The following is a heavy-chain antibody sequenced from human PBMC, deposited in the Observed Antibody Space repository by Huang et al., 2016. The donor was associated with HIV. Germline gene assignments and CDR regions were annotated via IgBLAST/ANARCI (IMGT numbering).Heavy chain of an antibody. CDR3: AREVVSATGYYYYGMDV. CDR2: SNPKSGGT. D-gene: IGHD2-15*01. J-gene: IGHJ6*02. V-gene: IGHV1-2*02. Sequence: QVQLVQSGAEVKKPGASVKVSCKASGYTFTGYYMHGVRQAPGQGLEWMGWSNPKSGGTNYAQKFQGRVTMTRDTSISTAYMELSRLRSDDTAVYYCAREVVSATGYYYYGMDVWGQGTTVTVSS. CDR1: GYTFTGYY.